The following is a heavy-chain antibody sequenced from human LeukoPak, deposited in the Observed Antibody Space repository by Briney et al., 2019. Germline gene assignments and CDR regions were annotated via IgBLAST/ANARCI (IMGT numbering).Heavy chain of an antibody. Sequence: SETLSLTCTVPGGSISSYYWSWIRQPPGKGLEWIGYIYYSGSTNYNPSLKSRVTISVDTSKNQFSLKLSSVTAADTAVYYCARGTHSSGWYFDWGQGTLVTVSS. J-gene: IGHJ4*02. D-gene: IGHD6-19*01. CDR2: IYYSGST. V-gene: IGHV4-59*01. CDR3: ARGTHSSGWYFD. CDR1: GGSISSYY.